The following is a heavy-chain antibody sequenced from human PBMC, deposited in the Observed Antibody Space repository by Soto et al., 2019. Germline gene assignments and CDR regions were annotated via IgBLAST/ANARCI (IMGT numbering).Heavy chain of an antibody. J-gene: IGHJ1*01. V-gene: IGHV3-9*01. CDR3: VKDESINWYSGHFRH. D-gene: IGHD6-13*01. CDR1: GFTFDDYA. Sequence: PRLSCAASGFTFDDYAMHWVRQVPGKGLEWVSGINWNSGSIGYGDSVKGRFAISRDNAKNSLHLQMNSLSAEDTAFYYCVKDESINWYSGHFRHWGQGTLVTV. CDR2: INWNSGSI.